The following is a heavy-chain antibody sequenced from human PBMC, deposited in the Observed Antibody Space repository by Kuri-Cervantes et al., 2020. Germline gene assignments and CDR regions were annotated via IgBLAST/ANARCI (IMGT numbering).Heavy chain of an antibody. CDR2: IYHSGST. CDR1: GGSISSSNW. V-gene: IGHV4-4*02. D-gene: IGHD6-6*01. CDR3: ARDQGSSTLWYYYGMDV. Sequence: GSLRLSCAVSGGSISSSNWWSWVRQPPGKGLEWIGEIYHSGSTNYNPSLKSRVTISVDKSKNQFSLKLSSVTAADTAVYYCARDQGSSTLWYYYGMDVWGQGTTVTVSS. J-gene: IGHJ6*02.